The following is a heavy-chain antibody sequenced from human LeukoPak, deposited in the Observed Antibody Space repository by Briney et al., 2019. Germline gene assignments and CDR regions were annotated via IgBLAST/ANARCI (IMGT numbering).Heavy chain of an antibody. Sequence: PSETLSLTCSVSGGSITNYYWSWIRQSPGKGLEWIGFIYNTGRTNYDPSLQSRVTMSIDTSKNQFSLKLSSVTAADTAVYYCARQGELAIDYWGQGTLVTVSS. CDR2: IYNTGRT. D-gene: IGHD1-26*01. V-gene: IGHV4-59*08. CDR1: GGSITNYY. J-gene: IGHJ4*02. CDR3: ARQGELAIDY.